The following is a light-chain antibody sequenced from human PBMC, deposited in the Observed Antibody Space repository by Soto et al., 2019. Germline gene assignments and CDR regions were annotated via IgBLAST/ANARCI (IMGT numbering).Light chain of an antibody. J-gene: IGKJ4*01. V-gene: IGKV3-11*01. CDR3: QQYDNWPSVT. CDR2: DTS. CDR1: QTIRGL. Sequence: EIVLTQSPATLSLSPGERATLSCRTSQTIRGLLNWYQQRPGQAPRLLIYDTSNRATDIPARFSGSGSGTDFILTISSLDPEDFAVYYCQQYDNWPSVTFGGGTKVEIK.